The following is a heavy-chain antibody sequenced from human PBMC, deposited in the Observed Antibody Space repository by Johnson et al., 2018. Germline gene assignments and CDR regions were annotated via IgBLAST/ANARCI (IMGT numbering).Heavy chain of an antibody. V-gene: IGHV1-46*01. D-gene: IGHD6-19*01. CDR3: AREVVAEQRSYGMDV. Sequence: QVQLVQSGAEVKKHGASVKVSCKASGYTLTSYFIQWVRQAPGQGLEWMGIIHPSGGSTIYAQNFDGRVTMTRDTSTGTVYMELSSLASEDTARYYCAREVVAEQRSYGMDVWSQGTTVTVSS. CDR1: GYTLTSYF. CDR2: IHPSGGST. J-gene: IGHJ6*02.